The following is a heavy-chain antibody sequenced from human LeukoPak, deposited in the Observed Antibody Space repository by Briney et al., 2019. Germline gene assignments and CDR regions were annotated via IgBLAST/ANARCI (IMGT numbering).Heavy chain of an antibody. J-gene: IGHJ6*04. Sequence: SETLSLTCTVSGDSPSDNYFGWIRQPPGKGLECVGYISSSGTAYNPSLKSRLTISIDTSKSQFSLTLSSVTAADTAVYYCARHVYGKGMYVWGKGTTVTVSS. D-gene: IGHD4-17*01. CDR3: ARHVYGKGMYV. V-gene: IGHV4-59*08. CDR2: ISSSGTA. CDR1: GDSPSDNY.